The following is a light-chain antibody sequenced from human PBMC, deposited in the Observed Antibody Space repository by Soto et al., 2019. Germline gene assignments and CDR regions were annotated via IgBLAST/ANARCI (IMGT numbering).Light chain of an antibody. Sequence: DIQMTQSPSTLSASVGDRVTITCRAGQSISTWLAWYQQKPGKAPKLLIYKASNLEGGVPSRFSGSGSGTEFTITINSLQPDDFATYYCQQYNTYPLSFGGGTTVEIK. CDR1: QSISTW. CDR2: KAS. CDR3: QQYNTYPLS. J-gene: IGKJ4*01. V-gene: IGKV1-5*03.